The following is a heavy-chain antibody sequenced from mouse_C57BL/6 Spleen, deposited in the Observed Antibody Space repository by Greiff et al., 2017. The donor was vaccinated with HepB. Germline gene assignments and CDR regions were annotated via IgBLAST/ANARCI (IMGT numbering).Heavy chain of an antibody. D-gene: IGHD2-3*01. CDR3: ARKGLDGYYWYFDV. J-gene: IGHJ1*03. V-gene: IGHV1-18*01. Sequence: EVQLQESGPELVKPGASVKIPCKASGYTFTDYNMDWVKQSHGKSLEWIGDINPNNGGTIYNQKFKGKATLTVDKSSSTAYMELRSLTSEDTAVYYCARKGLDGYYWYFDVWGTGTTVTVSS. CDR1: GYTFTDYN. CDR2: INPNNGGT.